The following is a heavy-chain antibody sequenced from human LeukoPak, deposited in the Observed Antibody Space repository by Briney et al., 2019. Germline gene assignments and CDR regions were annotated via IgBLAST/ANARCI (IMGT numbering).Heavy chain of an antibody. CDR1: GYSISSDYY. D-gene: IGHD2-2*01. CDR3: ARLDCSGTSCYGGYNWFDP. Sequence: SETLSLTCAVSGYSISSDYYWGWIRQPPGKGLEWIGNIYHSGSTYYSPSLKSRVTISVDTSKNQFSLKLSSVTAADTAVYYCARLDCSGTSCYGGYNWFDPWGQGTLVTVSS. J-gene: IGHJ5*02. V-gene: IGHV4-38-2*01. CDR2: IYHSGST.